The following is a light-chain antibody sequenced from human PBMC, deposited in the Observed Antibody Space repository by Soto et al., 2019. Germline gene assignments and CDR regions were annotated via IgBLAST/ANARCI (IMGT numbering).Light chain of an antibody. V-gene: IGKV3-20*01. CDR1: QNVNRF. Sequence: EIVLTQSPGTLSLSPGERATLSCRASQNVNRFLAWFQQKPGQAPRLLIYGATNRATGIPDRFSGSGSETDFTLTINRLEPEDFAVYYCHHYVGSPWAFGQGTKVENK. CDR2: GAT. CDR3: HHYVGSPWA. J-gene: IGKJ1*01.